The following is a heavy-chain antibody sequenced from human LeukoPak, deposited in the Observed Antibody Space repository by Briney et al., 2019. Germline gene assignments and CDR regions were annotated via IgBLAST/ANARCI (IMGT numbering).Heavy chain of an antibody. CDR3: ASPRGYGNYYFDY. Sequence: SETLSLTCAVYGGSFSGYYWSWIRQPPGKGLEWIGEINHSGSTNYNPSLKSRVTISVDTSKNQFSLKLSSVTAADTAVFYCASPRGYGNYYFDYWGQGTLVTVSS. V-gene: IGHV4-34*01. J-gene: IGHJ4*02. CDR2: INHSGST. D-gene: IGHD5-12*01. CDR1: GGSFSGYY.